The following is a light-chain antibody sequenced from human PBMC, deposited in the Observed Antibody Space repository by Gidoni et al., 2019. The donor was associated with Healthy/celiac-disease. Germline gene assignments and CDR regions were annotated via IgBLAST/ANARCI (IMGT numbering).Light chain of an antibody. Sequence: TQSPATLSVSPGERATLSCRASQSVSSNLAWYPQKPGQAPRLLIYGASTRATGIPARFSGSGSGTEFTLTISSLQSEDFAVYYCQQYNNWPPLTFGGGTKVEIK. J-gene: IGKJ4*01. V-gene: IGKV3-15*01. CDR3: QQYNNWPPLT. CDR1: QSVSSN. CDR2: GAS.